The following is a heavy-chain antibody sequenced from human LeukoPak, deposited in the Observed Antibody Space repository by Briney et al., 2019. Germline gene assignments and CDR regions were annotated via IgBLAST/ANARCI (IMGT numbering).Heavy chain of an antibody. D-gene: IGHD2-2*01. CDR3: AREVAGYCSSTSCYDSWFDP. Sequence: SETLSLTCTVSGGSISSYYWSWIRQPPGKGLEWIGYIYYSGSTNYNPSLKSRVTISVDTSKNQFSLKLSSVTAADTAVYYCAREVAGYCSSTSCYDSWFDPWGQGTLVTVSS. CDR2: IYYSGST. V-gene: IGHV4-59*01. CDR1: GGSISSYY. J-gene: IGHJ5*02.